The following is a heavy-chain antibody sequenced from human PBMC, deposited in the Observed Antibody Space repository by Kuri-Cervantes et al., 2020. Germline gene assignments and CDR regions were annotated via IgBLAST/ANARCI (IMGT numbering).Heavy chain of an antibody. CDR3: AREIPEQWLES. CDR1: GFTFDSYA. D-gene: IGHD6-19*01. V-gene: IGHV3-23*01. J-gene: IGHJ4*02. Sequence: GESLKISCAASGFTFDSYAMNWVRQAPGKGLEWVSVISAGGSGTYYADSVRGRFTISRDNSENTLYLQMNRLRSDDTAVYYCAREIPEQWLESWGQGTLVTVSS. CDR2: ISAGGSGT.